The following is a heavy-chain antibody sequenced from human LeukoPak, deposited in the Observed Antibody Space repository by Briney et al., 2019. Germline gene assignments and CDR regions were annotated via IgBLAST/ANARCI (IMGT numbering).Heavy chain of an antibody. Sequence: ASVKVSCKASGYNFISYYMHWVRQAPGQGLEWMGIINPSGGSTSYAQKFQDRVTMTRDTSTSTVYMELSSLKSEDTAVYYCARVDVVLVDAVRYYYYGMDVGGQGTTVTVSS. V-gene: IGHV1-46*01. D-gene: IGHD2-2*03. CDR2: INPSGGST. J-gene: IGHJ6*02. CDR1: GYNFISYY. CDR3: ARVDVVLVDAVRYYYYGMDV.